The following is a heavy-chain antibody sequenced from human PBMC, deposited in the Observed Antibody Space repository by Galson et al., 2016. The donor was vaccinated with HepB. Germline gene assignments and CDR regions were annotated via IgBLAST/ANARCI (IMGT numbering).Heavy chain of an antibody. V-gene: IGHV3-11*01. CDR3: TRDPDTSSKVDV. Sequence: SLRLSCAASGFTFSAHYMSWIRQAPGKGLEWISYIDSSGRPLHYADSVKGRFTISRDNVRNTLYLGMNGLRDEDTAIYYCTRDPDTSSKVDVWGQGTTVIVSS. CDR1: GFTFSAHY. J-gene: IGHJ6*02. CDR2: IDSSGRPL. D-gene: IGHD5-18*01.